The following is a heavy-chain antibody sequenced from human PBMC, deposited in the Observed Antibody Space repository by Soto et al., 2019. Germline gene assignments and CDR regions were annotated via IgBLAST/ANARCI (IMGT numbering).Heavy chain of an antibody. CDR1: GFTFSSYG. V-gene: IGHV3-30*18. Sequence: GGSLRLSCAASGFTFSSYGMHWVRQAPGKGLEWVALISYDGSDKYYADSVKGRFTISRDNSKNTLYLQMNSLRVEDTAVYYCVKGEYYYDSSGYYPFDYWGQGT. CDR2: ISYDGSDK. CDR3: VKGEYYYDSSGYYPFDY. J-gene: IGHJ4*02. D-gene: IGHD3-22*01.